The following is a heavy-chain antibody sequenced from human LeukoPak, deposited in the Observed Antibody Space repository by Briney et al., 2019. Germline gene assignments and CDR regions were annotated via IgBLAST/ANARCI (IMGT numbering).Heavy chain of an antibody. D-gene: IGHD2-21*02. Sequence: GASLQISCKGSGYIFTSYWIGWVRQLPGKGLEGMGIIYPGDSDTRYSPSFQGQVTISADKSISTAYLQWSSLKASDTAMYYCATNGDNDAFDIWGQGTMVTVSS. CDR2: IYPGDSDT. CDR3: ATNGDNDAFDI. V-gene: IGHV5-51*01. J-gene: IGHJ3*02. CDR1: GYIFTSYW.